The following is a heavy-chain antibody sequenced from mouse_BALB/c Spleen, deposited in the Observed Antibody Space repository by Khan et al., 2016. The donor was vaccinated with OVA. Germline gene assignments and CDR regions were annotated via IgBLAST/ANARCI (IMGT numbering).Heavy chain of an antibody. CDR2: INSDGGYT. CDR1: GFTFSAYG. J-gene: IGHJ3*01. D-gene: IGHD4-1*01. V-gene: IGHV5-6*02. Sequence: EVKLVESGGDLVKPGGSLRLSCAASGFTFSAYGMAWVRQAPDKRLEWVATINSDGGYTYYPDTVKGRFTISRNNAENTLSLQMSSLKSEDTAIYYCASHLTGSVAYWGQGTLVTVSA. CDR3: ASHLTGSVAY.